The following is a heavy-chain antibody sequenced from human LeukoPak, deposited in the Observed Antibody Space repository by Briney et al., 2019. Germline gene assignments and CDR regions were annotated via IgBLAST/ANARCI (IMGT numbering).Heavy chain of an antibody. CDR3: ARATVEMATLLDY. CDR1: GFTFSSYA. J-gene: IGHJ4*02. Sequence: GRSLRLSCAASGFTFSSYAMHWVRQAPGKGLEWVAVISYDGSNKYYADSVKGRFTISRDNSKNTLYLQMNSLRAEDTAVYYCARATVEMATLLDYWGQGTLVTVSS. V-gene: IGHV3-30-3*01. D-gene: IGHD5-24*01. CDR2: ISYDGSNK.